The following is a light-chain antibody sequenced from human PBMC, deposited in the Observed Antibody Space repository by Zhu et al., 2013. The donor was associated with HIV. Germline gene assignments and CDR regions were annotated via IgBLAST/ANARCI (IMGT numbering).Light chain of an antibody. V-gene: IGKV3-20*01. CDR3: QQYGSSPL. CDR1: ERVSDN. Sequence: EVVMTQSPATLSVSVGERVTLSCRASERVSDNLAWYQQRPGQAPRLVIYGASNRATGIPARFTGSGSGTDFTLTISRLEPEDFAVYYCQQYGSSPLFGGGTKVEIK. CDR2: GAS. J-gene: IGKJ4*01.